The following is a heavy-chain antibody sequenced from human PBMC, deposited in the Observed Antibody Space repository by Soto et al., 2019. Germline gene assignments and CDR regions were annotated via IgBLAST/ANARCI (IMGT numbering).Heavy chain of an antibody. CDR1: VGSISKFY. CDR3: VRDGSKTLRDWFDP. V-gene: IGHV4-4*07. J-gene: IGHJ5*02. CDR2: VYATGTT. D-gene: IGHD4-17*01. Sequence: SETLSLTCGVSVGSISKFYWSWMRKTAGKGLEWMGRVYATGTTDYNPSLRSRVAMSVDISKKTFSLRLTSVTAADTGVYYCVRDGSKTLRDWFDPWGQGKLVTVSS.